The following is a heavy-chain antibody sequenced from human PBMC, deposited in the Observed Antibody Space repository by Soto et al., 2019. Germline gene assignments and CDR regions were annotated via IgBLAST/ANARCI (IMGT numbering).Heavy chain of an antibody. Sequence: SETLSLTCAVYGGSFSGYYWSWMRQPPGKGLEWIGEINHSGSTNYNPSLKSRVTISVDTSKNQFSLKLSSVTAADTAVYYCASNWNYSNWFDPWGQGTLVTVSS. CDR3: ASNWNYSNWFDP. D-gene: IGHD1-7*01. J-gene: IGHJ5*02. CDR2: INHSGST. CDR1: GGSFSGYY. V-gene: IGHV4-34*01.